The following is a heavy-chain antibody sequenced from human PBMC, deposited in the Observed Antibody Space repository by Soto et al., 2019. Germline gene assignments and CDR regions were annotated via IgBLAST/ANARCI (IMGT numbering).Heavy chain of an antibody. CDR3: ARGIAESGILWYCDL. Sequence: QVQLVDSGGGVVQPGRSLRLSCAASGFSFSSYAVHWVRQAPCRGLECVAVISYDGNNEYYADAVKGRFTISRDTSKNQRSLRMNGWRAEDTAGYCCARGIAESGILWYCDLCGRGTLVTVSS. J-gene: IGHJ2*01. CDR1: GFSFSSYA. V-gene: IGHV3-30-3*01. D-gene: IGHD6-13*01. CDR2: ISYDGNNE.